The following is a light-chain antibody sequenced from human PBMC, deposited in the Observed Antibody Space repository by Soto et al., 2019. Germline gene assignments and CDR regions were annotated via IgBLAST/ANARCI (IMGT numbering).Light chain of an antibody. CDR2: EVT. V-gene: IGLV2-8*01. Sequence: QSALTQPPSASGSPGQSVTISCTGTSSDVGAYNYVSWYQQHAGKAPKLVIYEVTKRPSGVPDRFSGSKSANTASLTVSALQPDDEADYYCRSFAASTTWVFGGGTKLTVL. CDR1: SSDVGAYNY. CDR3: RSFAASTTWV. J-gene: IGLJ3*02.